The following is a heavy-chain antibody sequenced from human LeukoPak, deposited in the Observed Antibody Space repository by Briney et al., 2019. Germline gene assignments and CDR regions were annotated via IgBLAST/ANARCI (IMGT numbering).Heavy chain of an antibody. V-gene: IGHV3-21*01. J-gene: IGHJ5*02. CDR2: ISTSSSYI. CDR3: ARERAGVAATNNWFDP. Sequence: GGSQRLSCVASGFTFSTYSMTWVRQAPGKGLEWVSSISTSSSYIYYADSVKGRFTISRHNAKKSLYLQMNSLGAEDTAVYYCARERAGVAATNNWFDPWGQGTLVTVSS. CDR1: GFTFSTYS. D-gene: IGHD2-15*01.